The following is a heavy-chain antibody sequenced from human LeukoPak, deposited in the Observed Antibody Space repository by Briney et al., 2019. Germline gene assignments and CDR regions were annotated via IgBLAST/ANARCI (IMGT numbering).Heavy chain of an antibody. CDR2: INPSGGST. V-gene: IGHV1-46*01. J-gene: IGHJ4*02. CDR1: GYTFPNFF. D-gene: IGHD4-17*01. Sequence: ASVTVSCKASGYTFPNFFLHWVRQAPGQGLEWMGIINPSGGSTGYAQKFQGRVIMTRDMSTSTLYMELSNLRSEDTAVYYCARGRLRSLFDHWGQGTLVTVSS. CDR3: ARGRLRSLFDH.